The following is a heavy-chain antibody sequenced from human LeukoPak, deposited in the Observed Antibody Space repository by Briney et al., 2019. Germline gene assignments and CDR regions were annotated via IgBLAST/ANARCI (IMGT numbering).Heavy chain of an antibody. Sequence: ASVKVSCKASGYTFTSYDINWVRQATGQGLEWTGWMNPNSGNTGYAQKFQGRVTMTRNSSITTAYMELSSLRSEDTAVYYCARRHGRRSDGSCYYPDYWGQGTLVTVSS. D-gene: IGHD2-15*01. CDR1: GYTFTSYD. CDR2: MNPNSGNT. V-gene: IGHV1-8*01. CDR3: ARRHGRRSDGSCYYPDY. J-gene: IGHJ4*02.